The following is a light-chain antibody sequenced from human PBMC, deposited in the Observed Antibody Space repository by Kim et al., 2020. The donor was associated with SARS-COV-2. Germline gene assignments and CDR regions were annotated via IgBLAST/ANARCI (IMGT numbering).Light chain of an antibody. CDR2: GAS. J-gene: IGKJ1*01. V-gene: IGKV3D-15*01. CDR3: QQYHACAET. Sequence: EIVMTQSPATLSVSPGERATLTCRASQSVNTKLAWYQQKGGRPPRILIYGASTRATGVPARFSGSGSGTDFTLTISSLQSEDFAVYYCQQYHACAETFGQGTKVDIK. CDR1: QSVNTK.